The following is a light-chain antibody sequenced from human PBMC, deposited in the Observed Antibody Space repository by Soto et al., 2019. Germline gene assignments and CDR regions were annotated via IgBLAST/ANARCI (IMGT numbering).Light chain of an antibody. CDR3: KSFTTSSTYV. J-gene: IGLJ1*01. V-gene: IGLV2-14*01. CDR2: DVS. CDR1: SSDIGSYNY. Sequence: QSALTKPASVSGSPGQSIAISCIGTSSDIGSYNYVSWYQQHPGKAPKLMIYDVSNRPSGVSDRFSGSKSGNTASLTISGLQAEDEADYYCKSFTTSSTYVFGTGTKVTVL.